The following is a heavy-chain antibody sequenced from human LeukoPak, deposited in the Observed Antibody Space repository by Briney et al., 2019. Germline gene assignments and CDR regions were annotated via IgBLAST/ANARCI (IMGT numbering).Heavy chain of an antibody. V-gene: IGHV3-30*02. CDR3: AAYYYGSGSYLH. Sequence: PGGSLRLSCAASGFTFSSHGMHWVRQAPGKGLEWVAFIRYDGSNKYYADSVKGRFTISRDNSKNTLYLQMNSLRAEDTAVYYCAAYYYGSGSYLHWGQGTLVTVSS. D-gene: IGHD3-10*01. CDR2: IRYDGSNK. CDR1: GFTFSSHG. J-gene: IGHJ4*02.